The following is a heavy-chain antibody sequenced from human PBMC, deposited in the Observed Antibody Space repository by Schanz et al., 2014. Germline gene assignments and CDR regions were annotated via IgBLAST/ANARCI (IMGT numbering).Heavy chain of an antibody. D-gene: IGHD3-10*01. Sequence: EVQLLESGGGLVQPGGSLRLSCAASGFTFSSYAMSWVRQAPGKGLEWVSAISGSGGSTYYADSVKGRFTISGDNSKNALYLQMNRLRGKDTGVYYCAKGRFGELSAFDIWGQGTMXTVSS. CDR2: ISGSGGST. CDR3: AKGRFGELSAFDI. CDR1: GFTFSSYA. V-gene: IGHV3-23*01. J-gene: IGHJ3*02.